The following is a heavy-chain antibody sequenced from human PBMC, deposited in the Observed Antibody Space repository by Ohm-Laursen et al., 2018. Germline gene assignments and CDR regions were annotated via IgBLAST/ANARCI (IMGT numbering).Heavy chain of an antibody. CDR2: INQSGST. CDR1: GESSSGYF. J-gene: IGHJ6*02. CDR3: ARGSGFFKLDV. V-gene: IGHV4-34*01. Sequence: TLTLTCAVNGESSSGYFWNWIRQPPGKGLEWIGEINQSGSTKYNPSPKRRVTLSADSSNSQFSLRLTSVTAADTATYYCARGSGFFKLDVWGQGTTVTVSS. D-gene: IGHD6-19*01.